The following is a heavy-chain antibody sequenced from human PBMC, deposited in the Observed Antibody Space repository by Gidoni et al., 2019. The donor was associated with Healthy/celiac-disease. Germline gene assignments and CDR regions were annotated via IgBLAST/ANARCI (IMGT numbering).Heavy chain of an antibody. CDR1: GSPFSSYA. Sequence: EVQLVESGGGFVQPGGALRLSCEAAGSPFSSYAMSWVRQAPGKGREWVSAISGSGGSTYYADSVKGRFTISRDNSKNTLYLQMNSLRAEDTAVYYCAKDGGHYVFDYWGQGTLVTVSS. V-gene: IGHV3-23*04. CDR2: ISGSGGST. J-gene: IGHJ4*02. CDR3: AKDGGHYVFDY. D-gene: IGHD3-16*01.